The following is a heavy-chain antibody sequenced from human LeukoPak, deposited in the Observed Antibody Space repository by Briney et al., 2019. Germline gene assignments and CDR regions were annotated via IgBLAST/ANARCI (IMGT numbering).Heavy chain of an antibody. CDR2: MNPDSGNT. CDR3: ARARSYRHQLNALSYWFDP. Sequence: ASVRVSCKSSGYTFTDYDINWVRQATGQGLEWMGWMNPDSGNTGYAQKFQGRVTMTRNTSINTAYMELNSLRSEDTAVYYCARARSYRHQLNALSYWFDPWGQGTLVTVSS. V-gene: IGHV1-8*02. CDR1: GYTFTDYD. J-gene: IGHJ5*02. D-gene: IGHD5-24*01.